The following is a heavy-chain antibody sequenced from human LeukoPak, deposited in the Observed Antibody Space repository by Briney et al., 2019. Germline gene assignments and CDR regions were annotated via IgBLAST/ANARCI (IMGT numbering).Heavy chain of an antibody. J-gene: IGHJ4*02. CDR1: GITFRSYA. Sequence: GGSLRLSCAASGITFRSYAMSWVRPARGKGLEWVSAINGDGGSTYYADSVKGRFIISRDNSNNNLFLQMISLRVEDTAVDYCAKWGAQSGSYRVVDCWGRGTLVTVSS. CDR3: AKWGAQSGSYRVVDC. CDR2: INGDGGST. D-gene: IGHD3-10*01. V-gene: IGHV3-23*01.